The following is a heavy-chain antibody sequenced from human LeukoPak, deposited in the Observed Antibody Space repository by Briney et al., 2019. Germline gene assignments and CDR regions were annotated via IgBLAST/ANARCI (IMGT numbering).Heavy chain of an antibody. CDR3: ARMSEI. CDR1: GFTFSSYA. CDR2: IWYDGSNK. V-gene: IGHV3-33*08. Sequence: GGSLRLSCAASGFTFSSYAMSWVRQAPGKGLEWMAVIWYDGSNKYYVDSVKGRFTISRDNSKNMLYLQMNSLRVEDTAIYYCARMSEIWGQGTLVTVSS. J-gene: IGHJ4*02.